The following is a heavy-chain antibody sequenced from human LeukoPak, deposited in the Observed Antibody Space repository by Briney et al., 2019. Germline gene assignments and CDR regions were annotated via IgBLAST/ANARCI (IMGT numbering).Heavy chain of an antibody. CDR2: IYHIGST. V-gene: IGHV4-38-2*01. CDR3: ARAGWIITSGIDY. CDR1: GYSISRGYY. D-gene: IGHD3-10*01. J-gene: IGHJ4*02. Sequence: PSETLSLTCGVSGYSISRGYYWAWLRQPPGKGLEWIGTIYHIGSTYYNPSLESRVTISVDTSKNEFSLNLSSVTAADTAVYFCARAGWIITSGIDYPGQGALVTDSS.